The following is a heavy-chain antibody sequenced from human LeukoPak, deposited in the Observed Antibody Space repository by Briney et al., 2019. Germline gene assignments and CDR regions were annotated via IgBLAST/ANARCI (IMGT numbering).Heavy chain of an antibody. CDR2: ISGSGGST. CDR1: EFTFSNYA. D-gene: IGHD3-16*02. J-gene: IGHJ3*02. V-gene: IGHV3-23*01. Sequence: GGSLRLSCAASEFTFSNYAMSWVRQAPGKGLEWVSAISGSGGSTYYADSVKGRFTISRDNSKNTLYLQMNSLRAEDTAVYYCALNGREVPSGAFDIWGQGTMVTVSS. CDR3: ALNGREVPSGAFDI.